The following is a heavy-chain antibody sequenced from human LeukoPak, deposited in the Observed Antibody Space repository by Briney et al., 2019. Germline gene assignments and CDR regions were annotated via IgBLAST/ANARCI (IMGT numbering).Heavy chain of an antibody. CDR3: AGKAAAYYFVY. CDR2: MQYDGSEE. J-gene: IGHJ4*02. CDR1: GFSFSTYG. D-gene: IGHD2-2*01. V-gene: IGHV3-30*02. Sequence: GGSLRLTCAASGFSFSTYGMHWVRQAPGKGLEWVTFMQYDGSEEYYADSVKGRFTISRDNSKNTLYLQMDSLRGEDTAVYYCAGKAAAYYFVYWGQGTLVTVSS.